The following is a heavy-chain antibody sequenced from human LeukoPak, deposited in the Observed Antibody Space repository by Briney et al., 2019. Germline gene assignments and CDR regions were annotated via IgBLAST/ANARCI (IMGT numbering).Heavy chain of an antibody. CDR1: GGSISSYY. CDR2: IYYSGST. J-gene: IGHJ4*02. D-gene: IGHD3-3*01. V-gene: IGHV4-59*01. Sequence: SETLSLTCTVSGGSISSYYWSWIRQPPGKGLEWIGYIYYSGSTNYNPSLKSRVTISVDTSKNQFSLKLSSVTAADTAVYYCARGGPNFWSGVYYFDYWGQGTLVTVSS. CDR3: ARGGPNFWSGVYYFDY.